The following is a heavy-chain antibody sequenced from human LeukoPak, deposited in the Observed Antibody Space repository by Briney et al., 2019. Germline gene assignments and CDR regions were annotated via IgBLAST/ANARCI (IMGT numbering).Heavy chain of an antibody. D-gene: IGHD3-10*01. V-gene: IGHV3-21*01. CDR1: GFTFSSYS. Sequence: PGRSLRLSCAASGFTFSSYSMNWVRQAPGKGLEWVSSISSSSYIYYADSVKGRFTISRDNAKNSLYLQMNSLRAEDTAVYYCARGRLKYYYDIWGQGTMVTVSS. J-gene: IGHJ3*02. CDR2: ISSSSYI. CDR3: ARGRLKYYYDI.